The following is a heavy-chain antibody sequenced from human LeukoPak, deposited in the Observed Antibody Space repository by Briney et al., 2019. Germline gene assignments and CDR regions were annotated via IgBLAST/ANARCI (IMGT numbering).Heavy chain of an antibody. CDR2: MSPNSGNT. CDR3: VRTPPNWGADF. D-gene: IGHD7-27*01. Sequence: ASVKVSCKASVLTFTSHDYNWVRQATGQGLEWMGWMSPNSGNTGYAQKFQGRVTMTRDTSTGTAYLELSSLRSEDSAVYYCVRTPPNWGADFWGQGTLVTVSS. J-gene: IGHJ4*02. CDR1: VLTFTSHD. V-gene: IGHV1-8*01.